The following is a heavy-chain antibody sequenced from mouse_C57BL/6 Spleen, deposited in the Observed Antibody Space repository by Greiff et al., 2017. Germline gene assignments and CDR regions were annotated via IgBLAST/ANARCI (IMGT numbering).Heavy chain of an antibody. V-gene: IGHV1-72*01. CDR3: ARSPMLRSVAGYFDY. J-gene: IGHJ2*01. CDR2: IDPNSGGT. CDR1: GYTFTSYW. D-gene: IGHD1-1*01. Sequence: QVQLKQPGAELVKPGASVKLSCKASGYTFTSYWMHWVKQRPGRGLEWIGRIDPNSGGTKYNEKFKSKATLTVDKPSSTAYMQLSSLTSEDSAVYYCARSPMLRSVAGYFDYWGQGTTLTVSS.